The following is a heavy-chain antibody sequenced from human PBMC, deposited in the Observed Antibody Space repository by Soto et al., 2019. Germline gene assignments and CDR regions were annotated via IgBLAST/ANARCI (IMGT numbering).Heavy chain of an antibody. V-gene: IGHV1-18*04. CDR2: ISVYNSNA. J-gene: IGHJ4*02. D-gene: IGHD3-22*01. CDR1: GYNFLSYG. Sequence: QVQLVQSGVEVKRPGASVTVSCKASGYNFLSYGVSWVRQAPGQGLEWMGWISVYNSNANYAQQFPGRVTMTSDTSTNTAYLELRGLRSDDTAVYYCARGNRSGYNLTHPDYWGQGTLVVVSS. CDR3: ARGNRSGYNLTHPDY.